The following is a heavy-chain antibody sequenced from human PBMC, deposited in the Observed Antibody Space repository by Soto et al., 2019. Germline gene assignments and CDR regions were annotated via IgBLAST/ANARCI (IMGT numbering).Heavy chain of an antibody. Sequence: GGSLRLSCAASGFTFSSYAMSWVRQAPGKGLEWVSAISGSGGSTYYADSVKGRFTISRDNSKNTLYLKMNSLRAEDTAVYYCAKELRYYDSSGARAYWGQGTLVTVSS. D-gene: IGHD3-22*01. V-gene: IGHV3-23*01. CDR2: ISGSGGST. CDR3: AKELRYYDSSGARAY. J-gene: IGHJ4*02. CDR1: GFTFSSYA.